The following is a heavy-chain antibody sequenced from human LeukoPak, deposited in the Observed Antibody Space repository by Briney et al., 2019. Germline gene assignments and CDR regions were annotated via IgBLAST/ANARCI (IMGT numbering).Heavy chain of an antibody. CDR2: IIPIFGTA. J-gene: IGHJ6*03. CDR3: ARGYYYGSGSYYTDYYYYYMDV. Sequence: VTSVKVSCKASGGTFSSYAISWVRQAPGQGLEWMGGIIPIFGTANYAQKFQGRVTITADESTSTAYMELSSLRSEDTAVYYCARGYYYGSGSYYTDYYYYYMDVWGKGTTVTISS. D-gene: IGHD3-10*01. V-gene: IGHV1-69*13. CDR1: GGTFSSYA.